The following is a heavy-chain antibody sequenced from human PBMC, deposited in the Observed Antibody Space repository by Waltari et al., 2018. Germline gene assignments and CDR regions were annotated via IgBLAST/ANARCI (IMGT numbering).Heavy chain of an antibody. CDR2: IYHSGST. Sequence: QLQLQESGSGLVKPSQTLSLTCAVSGGSISSGGSSWSWIRQPPGKGLEWIGYIYHSGSTYYNPSLKSRVTISVDRSKNQFSLKLSSVTAADTAVYYCASYYYDSGYYFDYWGQGTLVTVSS. CDR3: ASYYYDSGYYFDY. CDR1: GGSISSGGSS. V-gene: IGHV4-30-2*01. J-gene: IGHJ4*02. D-gene: IGHD3-22*01.